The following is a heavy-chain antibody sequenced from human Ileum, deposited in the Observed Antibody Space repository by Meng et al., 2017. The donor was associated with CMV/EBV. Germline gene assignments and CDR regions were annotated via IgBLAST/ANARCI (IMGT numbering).Heavy chain of an antibody. J-gene: IGHJ4*02. CDR1: GGTFSSNA. CDR3: ATSGRGPKYYFDY. Sequence: QVQLVQSEAEVKKPGSSVKVSCEASGGTFSSNAISWVRHAPGQGLEWMGVISPIFRTSNYAQKFQGRLTITADESTSTAYMELSSLTSGDTAVYYCATSGRGPKYYFDYWGQGTLVTVSS. V-gene: IGHV1-69*12. CDR2: ISPIFRTS. D-gene: IGHD1-14*01.